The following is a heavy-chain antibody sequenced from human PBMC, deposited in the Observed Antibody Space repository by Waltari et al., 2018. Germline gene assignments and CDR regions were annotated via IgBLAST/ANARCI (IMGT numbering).Heavy chain of an antibody. Sequence: EVQLVQSGAEVKRPGESLQISCKVSGYSFTYYWIAWVRQMPGKGLEWGGLVFPGNSNTGYSPSCQGQVGISVDKSINTAYLQWNSLKTEDTAVYYCSRGSASGDGMDVWGQGTTVTVSS. D-gene: IGHD3-16*01. J-gene: IGHJ6*02. CDR2: VFPGNSNT. CDR1: GYSFTYYW. CDR3: SRGSASGDGMDV. V-gene: IGHV5-51*03.